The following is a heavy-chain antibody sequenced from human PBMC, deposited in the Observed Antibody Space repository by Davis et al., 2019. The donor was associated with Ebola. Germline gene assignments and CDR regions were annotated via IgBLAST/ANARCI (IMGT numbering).Heavy chain of an antibody. D-gene: IGHD6-19*01. CDR3: AREQWLARPVDY. V-gene: IGHV3-23*01. CDR2: ITGDGSST. J-gene: IGHJ4*02. Sequence: GESLKISCAASGFTFSNSAMTWVRQAPGKGLAWVSRITGDGSSTDYADSVKGRFTISRDNAKNTLYLQMNSLRAEDTAVYYCAREQWLARPVDYWGQGTLVTVSS. CDR1: GFTFSNSA.